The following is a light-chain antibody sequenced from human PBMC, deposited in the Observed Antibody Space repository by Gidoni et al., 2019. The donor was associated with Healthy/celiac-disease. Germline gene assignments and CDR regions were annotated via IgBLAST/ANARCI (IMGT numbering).Light chain of an antibody. J-gene: IGKJ3*01. CDR1: QGMSSD. V-gene: IGKV1-9*01. CDR3: QQLSSTPLT. Sequence: DIQLTQSPYFLSASVGDRVTITCRARQGMSSDLAPYTQKPGKAPQRLIYAAHPLQGGVPSRFCGSVSGTEFSLTRCSPQPEDFATYSCQQLSSTPLTFGPGTKVDIK. CDR2: AAH.